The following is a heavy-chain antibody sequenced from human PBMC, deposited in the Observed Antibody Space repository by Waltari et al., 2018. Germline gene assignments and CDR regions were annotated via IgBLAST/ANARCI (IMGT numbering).Heavy chain of an antibody. V-gene: IGHV4-4*02. J-gene: IGHJ4*02. Sequence: QVQLQESGPGLVKSSGTLSLPCAVAGESVSSSYWWSWVRQPAGKGLVWIGQIHGSGKTHYNPSLESRVTVSMDTSNNQFTLKLTSATVADTAVYYCARDRGRGLYLDSWGQGTLVTVSP. CDR2: IHGSGKT. CDR3: ARDRGRGLYLDS. CDR1: GESVSSSYW. D-gene: IGHD2-15*01.